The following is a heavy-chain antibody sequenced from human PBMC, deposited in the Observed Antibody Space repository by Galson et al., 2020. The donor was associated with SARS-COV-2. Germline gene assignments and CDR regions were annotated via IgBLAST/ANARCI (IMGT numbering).Heavy chain of an antibody. Sequence: GESLKISCAASGFTFDDYTMHWVRQAPGKGLEWVSLISWDGGSTYYADSVKGRFIISRDNSKNSLYLQMNSLRTEDTALYYCAKGSGYYAPDYWGQGTLVTVSS. CDR1: GFTFDDYT. CDR2: ISWDGGST. V-gene: IGHV3-43*01. J-gene: IGHJ4*02. CDR3: AKGSGYYAPDY. D-gene: IGHD2-2*01.